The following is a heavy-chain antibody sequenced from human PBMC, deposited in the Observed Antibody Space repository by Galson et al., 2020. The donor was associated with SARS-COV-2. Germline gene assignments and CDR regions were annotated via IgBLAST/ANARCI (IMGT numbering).Heavy chain of an antibody. CDR3: ARLGLAAAASDY. V-gene: IGHV4-39*01. J-gene: IGHJ4*02. CDR2: IYYTGTT. Sequence: SLSPTSPVSTRSPTSSCSYCDRLRHHHGKGLEWIGRIYYTGTTYNNPSLRSRVTLSIDTSKQFSLKLSSVAAADTAVYYCARLGLAAAASDYWGQGTLVTVSS. D-gene: IGHD6-25*01. CDR1: TRSPTSSCSY.